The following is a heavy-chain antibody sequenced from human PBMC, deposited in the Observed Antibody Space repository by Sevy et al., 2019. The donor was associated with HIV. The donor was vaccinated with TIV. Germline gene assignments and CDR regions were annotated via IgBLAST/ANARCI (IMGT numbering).Heavy chain of an antibody. J-gene: IGHJ6*02. V-gene: IGHV3-23*01. CDR1: GFTFTSYA. CDR2: ISGSGRST. CDR3: AKGYCSGGSCPRDYYYYGMDV. D-gene: IGHD2-15*01. Sequence: GGSLRLSCAASGFTFTSYAMNWVRQAPGKGLDWVSSISGSGRSTYYADSVEGRFTISRDNSKNTLSLQMNSLRADDTAVYYCAKGYCSGGSCPRDYYYYGMDVWGQGTTVTASS.